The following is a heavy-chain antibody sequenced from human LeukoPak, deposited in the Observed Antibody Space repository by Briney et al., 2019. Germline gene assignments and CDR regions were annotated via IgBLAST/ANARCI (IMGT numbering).Heavy chain of an antibody. CDR2: IYTSGST. J-gene: IGHJ6*03. Sequence: SETLSLTCTVSDGSISSYYWSWIRQSAGKGLEWIGRIYTSGSTYYNPSLKSRVNMSVDTSKNQFSLKVSSVTAADTAVYYCARGRYSYGPQNYDYMDVWGKGTTVTISS. V-gene: IGHV4-4*07. D-gene: IGHD5-18*01. CDR3: ARGRYSYGPQNYDYMDV. CDR1: DGSISSYY.